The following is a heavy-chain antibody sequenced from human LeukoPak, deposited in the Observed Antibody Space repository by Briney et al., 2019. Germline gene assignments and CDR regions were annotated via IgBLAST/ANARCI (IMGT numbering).Heavy chain of an antibody. CDR2: INPNSGGT. CDR1: GYTFTGYY. Sequence: GASVKVSCKASGYTFTGYYMHWVRQAPGQGLEWMGWINPNSGGTNYAQKFQGRVTMTRDTSISTAYMELSRLRSDDTAVYYCARDHRHRSYSSPNIIPDYWGQGTLVTVSS. J-gene: IGHJ4*02. V-gene: IGHV1-2*02. D-gene: IGHD6-13*01. CDR3: ARDHRHRSYSSPNIIPDY.